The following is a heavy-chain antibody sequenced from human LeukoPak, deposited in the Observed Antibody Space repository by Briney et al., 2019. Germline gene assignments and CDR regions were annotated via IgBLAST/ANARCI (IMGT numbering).Heavy chain of an antibody. V-gene: IGHV4-59*01. Sequence: SETLSLTCTVSGGSISSYYWSWIRQPPGKGLEWIGYIYYSGSTNYNPSLKSRVTISVDTSKNQFSLELSSVTAADTAVYYCARGTPLGIDYWGQGTLVTVSS. J-gene: IGHJ4*02. CDR3: ARGTPLGIDY. D-gene: IGHD1-1*01. CDR1: GGSISSYY. CDR2: IYYSGST.